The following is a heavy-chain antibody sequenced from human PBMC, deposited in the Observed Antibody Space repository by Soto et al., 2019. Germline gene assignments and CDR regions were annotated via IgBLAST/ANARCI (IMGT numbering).Heavy chain of an antibody. Sequence: TSETLSLTCTVSGGSISSSSYYWGWIRQPPGKGLEWIGSIYYSGSTYYNPSLKSRVTISVDTSKNQFSLKLSSVTAADTAVYYCARQFFYYYDSSGYPQTLYYYYGMDVWGQGTTVTVSS. V-gene: IGHV4-39*01. D-gene: IGHD3-22*01. J-gene: IGHJ6*02. CDR1: GGSISSSSYY. CDR3: ARQFFYYYDSSGYPQTLYYYYGMDV. CDR2: IYYSGST.